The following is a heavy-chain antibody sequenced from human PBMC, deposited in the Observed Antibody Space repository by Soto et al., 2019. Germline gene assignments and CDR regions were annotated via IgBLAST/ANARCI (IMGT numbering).Heavy chain of an antibody. CDR1: GFTFNIYG. J-gene: IGHJ4*02. Sequence: PGGSLRLSCAASGFTFNIYGMHWVRQAPDKGLEWVALISYDGSNQYYADSVKGRFTISRDNSKNTLSLQMNSLRADDTAVYYCAKDQASGQGSFDSCGQGTIVTVYS. V-gene: IGHV3-30*18. CDR2: ISYDGSNQ. CDR3: AKDQASGQGSFDS.